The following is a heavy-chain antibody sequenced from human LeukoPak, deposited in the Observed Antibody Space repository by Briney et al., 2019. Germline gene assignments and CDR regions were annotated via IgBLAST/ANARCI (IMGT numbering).Heavy chain of an antibody. Sequence: ASVKVSCKASGYTFTGYYMHWVRQAPGQGLERMGWINPNSGGTNYAQKLQGRVTMTTDTSTSTAYMELRSLRSDDTAVYYCARVSPPHYYMDVWGKGTTVTISS. CDR3: ARVSPPHYYMDV. J-gene: IGHJ6*03. CDR1: GYTFTGYY. CDR2: INPNSGGT. V-gene: IGHV1-2*02.